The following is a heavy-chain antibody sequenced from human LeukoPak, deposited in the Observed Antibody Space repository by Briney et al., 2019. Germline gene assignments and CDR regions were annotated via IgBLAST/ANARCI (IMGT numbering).Heavy chain of an antibody. D-gene: IGHD2-8*02. CDR2: IKKDGSER. CDR3: VKDAGTA. V-gene: IGHV3-7*01. CDR1: GFTFSNNW. Sequence: GGSLRLSCAASGFTFSNNWMSWVRQAPGKGLECVANIKKDGSERYYINSVKGRFTISRDNAKNSLYLQMNSLRAEDTALYYCVKDAGTAWGQGTLVTVSS. J-gene: IGHJ5*02.